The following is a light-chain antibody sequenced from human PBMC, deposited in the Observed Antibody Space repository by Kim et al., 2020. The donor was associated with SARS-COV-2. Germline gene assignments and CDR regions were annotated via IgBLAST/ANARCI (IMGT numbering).Light chain of an antibody. J-gene: IGLJ2*01. CDR1: KLGDKY. CDR2: QDS. Sequence: SVSPGQPASITCSGNKLGDKYACWYQQKPGQSPVLVIYQDSKRPSGIPERFSGSNSGNTATLTISGTQAMDEADYYCQAWDGSTVVFGGGTQLTVL. CDR3: QAWDGSTVV. V-gene: IGLV3-1*01.